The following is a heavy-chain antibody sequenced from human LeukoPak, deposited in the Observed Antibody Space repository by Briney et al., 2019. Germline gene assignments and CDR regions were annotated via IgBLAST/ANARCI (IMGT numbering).Heavy chain of an antibody. CDR3: ATDPGGYYDSSGYYYGY. V-gene: IGHV1-24*01. Sequence: GASVKVSCKASGYTFTGYYMHWVRQAPGKGLEWMGGFDPEDGETIYAQKFQGRVTMTEDSSTDTAYMELSSLRSEDTAVYYCATDPGGYYDSSGYYYGYWGQGTLVTVSS. D-gene: IGHD3-22*01. J-gene: IGHJ4*02. CDR1: GYTFTGYY. CDR2: FDPEDGET.